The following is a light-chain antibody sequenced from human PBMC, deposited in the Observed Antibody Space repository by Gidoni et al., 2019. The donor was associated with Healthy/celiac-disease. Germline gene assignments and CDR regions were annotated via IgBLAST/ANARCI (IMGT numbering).Light chain of an antibody. J-gene: IGLJ2*01. CDR3: SSYTSSSTLVV. CDR1: SSDVGGYNY. V-gene: IGLV2-14*01. Sequence: QSALTQPASVSGSPGQSITISCTGTSSDVGGYNYVSWYQQHPGTAPKLMIYEVSNRPSGVSNRFSGSKSGNTAYLTISGLQAEDEADYYCSSYTSSSTLVVFGGGTKLTVL. CDR2: EVS.